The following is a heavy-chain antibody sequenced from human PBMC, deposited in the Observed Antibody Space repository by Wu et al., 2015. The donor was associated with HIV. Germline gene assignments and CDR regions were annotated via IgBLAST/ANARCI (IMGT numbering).Heavy chain of an antibody. CDR2: VSPYNGHT. CDR1: NYTFTTYG. D-gene: IGHD5-18*01. V-gene: IGHV1-18*01. CDR3: ARNVDTADYYYMDV. J-gene: IGHJ6*03. Sequence: QVQLVQSGAEVKKPGASVKVSCKGYNYTFTTYGITWVRQVPGQGFEWMGWVSPYNGHTNYAQKFQGRVTITADESTSTAYMELSSLRSEDTAVYYCARNVDTADYYYMDVWGKGTTVTVSS.